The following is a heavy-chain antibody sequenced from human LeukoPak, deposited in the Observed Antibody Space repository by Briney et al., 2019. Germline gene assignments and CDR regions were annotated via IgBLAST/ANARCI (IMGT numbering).Heavy chain of an antibody. Sequence: AASVKVSCKASGYTFTSYYMHWVRQAPGQGLEWMGIINPSGGSTSYAQKFQGRVTMTRDTSTSTVYMELSSLRSGDTAVYYCARDQGAYYGSGSYYYFDYWGQGTLVTVSS. V-gene: IGHV1-46*01. J-gene: IGHJ4*02. D-gene: IGHD3-10*01. CDR2: INPSGGST. CDR1: GYTFTSYY. CDR3: ARDQGAYYGSGSYYYFDY.